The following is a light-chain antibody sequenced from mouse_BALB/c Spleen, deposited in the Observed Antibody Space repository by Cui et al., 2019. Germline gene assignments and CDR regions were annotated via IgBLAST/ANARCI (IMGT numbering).Light chain of an antibody. CDR1: SSVSY. CDR2: DTS. CDR3: FQGSGYPFT. V-gene: IGKV4-63*01. J-gene: IGKJ4*01. Sequence: ENVITQSPAIMSASPGEKVTMTCSASSSVSYMHWYQQKSSTSPKLWIYDTSKLASGVPGRFSGSGSGNSYSLTISSMEAEDVATYYCFQGSGYPFTFGSGTKLEIK.